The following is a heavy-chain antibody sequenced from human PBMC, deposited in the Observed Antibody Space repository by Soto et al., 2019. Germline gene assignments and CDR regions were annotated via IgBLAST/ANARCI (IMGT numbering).Heavy chain of an antibody. Sequence: PGGSLRLSCAASWFTVSSNYMSWVRQAPGKGLEWVSVIYSGGSTYYADSVKGRFTISRDNSKNTLYLQMNSLRAEDTAVYYCARDEVAAAGTYYYYGMDVWGQGTTVTVSS. CDR1: WFTVSSNY. CDR3: ARDEVAAAGTYYYYGMDV. V-gene: IGHV3-53*01. CDR2: IYSGGST. J-gene: IGHJ6*02. D-gene: IGHD6-13*01.